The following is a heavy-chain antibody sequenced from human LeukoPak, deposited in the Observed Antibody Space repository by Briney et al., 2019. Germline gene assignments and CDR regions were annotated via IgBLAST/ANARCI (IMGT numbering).Heavy chain of an antibody. CDR2: ISWNSGRI. CDR3: AKDIAAIFTYFDY. D-gene: IGHD5-18*01. J-gene: IGHJ4*02. Sequence: GGSLRLSCAASGFTFDDYAIHWVRQAPGKGLEWVSGISWNSGRIGYADSVKGRFTISRDNAKNSLYLQMDSLRAEDTALYYCAKDIAAIFTYFDYWGQGTLVTVSS. V-gene: IGHV3-9*01. CDR1: GFTFDDYA.